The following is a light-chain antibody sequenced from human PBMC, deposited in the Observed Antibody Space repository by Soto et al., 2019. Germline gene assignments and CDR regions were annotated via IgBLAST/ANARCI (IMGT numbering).Light chain of an antibody. V-gene: IGKV3-15*01. CDR3: HQYYNRPPWT. J-gene: IGKJ1*01. CDR1: RSVDTD. CDR2: ATS. Sequence: EILMTQSPATLSVSPGDSATLSCRASRSVDTDLAWYQQKPGQAPRLLVFATSARATGVPDRFRGSRSGTDFPLTISRLQPEDSATYYCHQYYNRPPWTFGQGTKVEI.